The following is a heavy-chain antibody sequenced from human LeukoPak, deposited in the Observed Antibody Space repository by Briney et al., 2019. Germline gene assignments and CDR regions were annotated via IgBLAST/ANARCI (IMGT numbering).Heavy chain of an antibody. CDR2: IIPIFGTA. CDR3: ASDTYYYDSSGPYYFDY. CDR1: GGTFSSYA. J-gene: IGHJ4*02. D-gene: IGHD3-22*01. Sequence: GASVKVSCKASGGTFSSYAISWVRQAPGQGLEWMGGIIPIFGTANYAQKFQGRVTITADESTSTAYMELSSLRSEDTAVYYCASDTYYYDSSGPYYFDYWGREPWSPSPQ. V-gene: IGHV1-69*13.